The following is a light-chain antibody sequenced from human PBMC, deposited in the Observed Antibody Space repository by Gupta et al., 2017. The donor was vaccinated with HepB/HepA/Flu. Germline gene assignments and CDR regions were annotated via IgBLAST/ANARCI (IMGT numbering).Light chain of an antibody. CDR2: GSS. J-gene: IGKJ4*01. Sequence: DIQMTQSPSSLSASVGDRVTITCRASQRVSTYLNWYQQKPGKVPKLLIFGSSTVQGGVPSRFSGSGSGTDFTLTISSLQPEDFATYYCQQSDSSLLTFGGGTKVEV. V-gene: IGKV1-39*01. CDR1: QRVSTY. CDR3: QQSDSSLLT.